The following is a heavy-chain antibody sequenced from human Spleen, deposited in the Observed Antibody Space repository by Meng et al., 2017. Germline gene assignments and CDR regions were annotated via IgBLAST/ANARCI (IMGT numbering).Heavy chain of an antibody. V-gene: IGHV5-51*01. Sequence: GESLKISCEGSGYSFTNYWIGWVRQMPGKGLEWMGIIYPGDSDPRYSPSFQGQVIISVDKSIRTAYLQWSSLKPSDSAMYFCASSIKKVRFTYGGGYFYYWGQGTLVTVSS. J-gene: IGHJ4*02. D-gene: IGHD4/OR15-4a*01. CDR1: GYSFTNYW. CDR3: ASSIKKVRFTYGGGYFYY. CDR2: IYPGDSDP.